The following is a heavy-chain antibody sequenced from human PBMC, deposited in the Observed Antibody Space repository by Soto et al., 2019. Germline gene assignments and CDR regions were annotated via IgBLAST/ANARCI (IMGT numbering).Heavy chain of an antibody. Sequence: GGSLRLSCAASGFTFSSYAMSWVRQAPGKGLEWVSAISGSGGSTYYADSVKGRFTISRDNSKNTLYLQMNSLRAEDTAVYYCAKGAPYDFWSGYLYYFDYWGQGTLVTVSS. V-gene: IGHV3-23*01. J-gene: IGHJ4*02. D-gene: IGHD3-3*01. CDR1: GFTFSSYA. CDR2: ISGSGGST. CDR3: AKGAPYDFWSGYLYYFDY.